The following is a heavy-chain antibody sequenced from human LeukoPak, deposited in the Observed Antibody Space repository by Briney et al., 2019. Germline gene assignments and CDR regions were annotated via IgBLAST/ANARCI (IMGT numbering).Heavy chain of an antibody. CDR1: GFTFSCYS. CDR2: ISSSSSYI. V-gene: IGHV3-21*01. D-gene: IGHD3-10*02. J-gene: IGHJ4*02. CDR3: ARGTMFPYYSDY. Sequence: GGSLTLSCAASGFTFSCYSMNWVRQAPGKGLEWVSFISSSSSYIYYADSVKGRFTISRDNAKNSLYLQMNSLRAEDTAVYYCARGTMFPYYSDYWGQGTLVTVSS.